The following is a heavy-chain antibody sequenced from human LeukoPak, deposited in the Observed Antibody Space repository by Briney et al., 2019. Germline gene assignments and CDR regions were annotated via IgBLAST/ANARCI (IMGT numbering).Heavy chain of an antibody. CDR1: GGSIGSYY. V-gene: IGHV4-59*08. D-gene: IGHD4-17*01. J-gene: IGHJ2*01. CDR3: ARHVSVTPWYFDL. Sequence: SETLSLTCTVSGGSIGSYYWSWIRQPPGKGLEWIGYIYYSGSTNYNPSLKSRVTISVDTSKNQFSLKLSSVTAADTALYYCARHVSVTPWYFDLWGRGTLATVSS. CDR2: IYYSGST.